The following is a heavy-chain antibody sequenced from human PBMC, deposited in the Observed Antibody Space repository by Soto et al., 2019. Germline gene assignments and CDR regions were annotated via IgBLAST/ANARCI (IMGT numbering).Heavy chain of an antibody. Sequence: QVQLVQSGAEVKKPGASVKVSCKASGYTFTSYYMHWVRQAPGQGLEGMGIINPSGGSTSYAQKFQGRVTMTRDTSTSTVYMELSSLRSEDTAVYYCARVPRPGYYDSSGYRIFDYWGQGTLVTVSS. CDR1: GYTFTSYY. D-gene: IGHD3-22*01. J-gene: IGHJ4*02. V-gene: IGHV1-46*01. CDR2: INPSGGST. CDR3: ARVPRPGYYDSSGYRIFDY.